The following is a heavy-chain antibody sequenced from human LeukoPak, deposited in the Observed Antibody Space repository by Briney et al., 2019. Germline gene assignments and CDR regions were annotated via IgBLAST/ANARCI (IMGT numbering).Heavy chain of an antibody. J-gene: IGHJ4*02. CDR1: GYTFTSYD. Sequence: ASVKVSCKASGYTFTSYDINWVRQATGQGLEWMGWMNPNSGNKGYAQKFQGRVTITRNTSISTAYMELSSLRSEDTAVYYCARSTRIVGATGGLYYFDYWGQGTLVTVSS. CDR2: MNPNSGNK. V-gene: IGHV1-8*03. CDR3: ARSTRIVGATGGLYYFDY. D-gene: IGHD1-26*01.